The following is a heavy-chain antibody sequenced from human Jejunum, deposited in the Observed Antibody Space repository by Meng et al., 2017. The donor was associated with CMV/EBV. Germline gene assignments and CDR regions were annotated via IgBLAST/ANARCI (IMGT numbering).Heavy chain of an antibody. CDR3: SRGLSDIF. Sequence: QVQLQQWGAGLLKPSETLSLTCAVYGGSFNGYYWSWVRQPPGKGLEWMGEINHNGNTNYNPSLKRRVTVSLDTSKNQFSLLLTSVTAADTAVYYCSRGLSDIFWGQGTLVTVSS. D-gene: IGHD3-9*01. V-gene: IGHV4-34*02. CDR1: GGSFNGYY. J-gene: IGHJ4*02. CDR2: INHNGNT.